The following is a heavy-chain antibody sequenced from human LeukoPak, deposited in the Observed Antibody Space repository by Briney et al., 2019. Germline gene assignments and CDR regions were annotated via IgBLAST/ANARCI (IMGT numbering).Heavy chain of an antibody. CDR2: ISGSGDTT. Sequence: GGSLRLSCAAPGFTFSSYGMSWVRQAPGKGLEWVSAISGSGDTTYYADSVKGRFTISRDSFKNTLYLQMNSLRPEDTAVYYCAKEGDYYGSGSYRDGFDIWGQGTRATVSS. D-gene: IGHD3-10*01. CDR1: GFTFSSYG. CDR3: AKEGDYYGSGSYRDGFDI. J-gene: IGHJ3*02. V-gene: IGHV3-23*01.